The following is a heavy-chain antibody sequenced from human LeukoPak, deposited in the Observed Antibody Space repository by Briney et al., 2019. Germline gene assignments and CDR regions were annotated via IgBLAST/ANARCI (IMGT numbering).Heavy chain of an antibody. CDR1: GGSISSYY. Sequence: SETLXLTCTVSGGSISSYYWXXXXQPPGKXLXXXXXXXXXGSXXXXXXLKSRVXXXXXXXKNQFSLKLSSVTAADTAVYYCAXTTYYYDSSGXYQDAFDIWGQGTMVTVSS. D-gene: IGHD3-22*01. CDR3: AXTTYYYDSSGXYQDAFDI. V-gene: IGHV4-59*01. J-gene: IGHJ3*02. CDR2: XXXXGSX.